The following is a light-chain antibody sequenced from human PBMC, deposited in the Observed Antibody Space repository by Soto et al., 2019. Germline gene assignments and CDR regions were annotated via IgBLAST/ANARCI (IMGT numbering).Light chain of an antibody. CDR1: QSISSY. Sequence: DIPMTQSPSSLSASVGDRVTITCRASQSISSYLNWYQQKPGKAPNLLIYAASSLQSGVPSRFSGSGSGTDFTLTISSLQTEDLATYYCQQSYSTPNTFGQGTKLEIK. J-gene: IGKJ2*01. V-gene: IGKV1-39*01. CDR2: AAS. CDR3: QQSYSTPNT.